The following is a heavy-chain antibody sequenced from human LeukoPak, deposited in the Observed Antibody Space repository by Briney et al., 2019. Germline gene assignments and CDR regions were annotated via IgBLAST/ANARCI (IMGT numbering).Heavy chain of an antibody. CDR3: ARDRRMAALRWFDP. CDR2: IIPIFGTA. V-gene: IGHV1-69*06. Sequence: GASVKVSCKASGGTFSSYAISWVRQAPGQGLEWMGGIIPIFGTANYAQKFQGRVTITADKSTSTAYMELSSLRSEDTAVYYCARDRRMAALRWFDPWGQGTLVTVSS. J-gene: IGHJ5*02. CDR1: GGTFSSYA. D-gene: IGHD6-6*01.